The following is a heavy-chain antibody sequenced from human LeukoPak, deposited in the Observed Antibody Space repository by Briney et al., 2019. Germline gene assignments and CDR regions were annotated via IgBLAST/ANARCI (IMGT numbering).Heavy chain of an antibody. D-gene: IGHD3-10*01. CDR2: IIPFFGTA. CDR3: ARAPSSYYYGSGSPYKTYYYYYMDV. J-gene: IGHJ6*03. CDR1: GGTFSSYA. V-gene: IGHV1-69*13. Sequence: ASVKVSCKASGGTFSSYAINWVRQAPGQGLEWMGGIIPFFGTANYAQNFQGRVTITADESTSTAYMELSSLRSEDTAVYYCARAPSSYYYGSGSPYKTYYYYYMDVWGKGTTVTISS.